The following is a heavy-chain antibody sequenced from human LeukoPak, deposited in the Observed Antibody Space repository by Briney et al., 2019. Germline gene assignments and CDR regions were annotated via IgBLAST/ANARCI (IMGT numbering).Heavy chain of an antibody. CDR2: INSDGRIT. V-gene: IGHV3-74*01. Sequence: GGSLRLSCAASGFTFSDYWMHWVRQAPGKGLVGVSRINSDGRITTYADSVKGRFTISRDNAKNTLYLQMNSLRAEDTAVYYCARVRWGGLYYFDSWGQGILVTVSS. D-gene: IGHD3-16*01. CDR3: ARVRWGGLYYFDS. CDR1: GFTFSDYW. J-gene: IGHJ4*02.